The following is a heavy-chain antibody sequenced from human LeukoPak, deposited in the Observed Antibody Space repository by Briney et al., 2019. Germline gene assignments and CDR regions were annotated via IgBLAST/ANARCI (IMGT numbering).Heavy chain of an antibody. V-gene: IGHV3-7*01. J-gene: IGHJ3*02. Sequence: GGSLRLSCAASGFTFSTDWMNWVRQAPGGGLEWVANIKQDGSEKYYVDSVKGRFTISRDNAQNSLYLQMNSLRAEDTAVYYCARGSEVLVRGYSVGRSAFDIWGQGTMVTVSS. CDR1: GFTFSTDW. D-gene: IGHD2-15*01. CDR3: ARGSEVLVRGYSVGRSAFDI. CDR2: IKQDGSEK.